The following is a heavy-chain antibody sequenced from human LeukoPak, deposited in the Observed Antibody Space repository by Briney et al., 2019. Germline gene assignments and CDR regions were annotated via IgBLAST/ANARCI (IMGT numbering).Heavy chain of an antibody. Sequence: ASVKVSCKASGYTFTGYYMRWVRQAPGQGLEWMGWINPNSGGTNYAQKFQGRVTMTRDTSISTAYMELSRLRSDDTAVYYCARAPIAVAANWFDPWGQGTLVTVSS. D-gene: IGHD6-19*01. CDR2: INPNSGGT. CDR3: ARAPIAVAANWFDP. J-gene: IGHJ5*02. V-gene: IGHV1-2*02. CDR1: GYTFTGYY.